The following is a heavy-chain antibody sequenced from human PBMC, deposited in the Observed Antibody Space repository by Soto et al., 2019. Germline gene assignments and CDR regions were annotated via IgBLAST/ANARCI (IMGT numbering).Heavy chain of an antibody. CDR3: AKDDAGFDP. J-gene: IGHJ5*02. Sequence: PVGSLRLPCAVSGFTFSGLAIHWVRQAPVKGLEWVAVISFDGSNKYYADSVKGRFTISRDNSKNTLYLQMNSLRAEDTAVYYCAKDDAGFDPWGQGTLVTVSS. V-gene: IGHV3-30*18. CDR1: GFTFSGLA. CDR2: ISFDGSNK.